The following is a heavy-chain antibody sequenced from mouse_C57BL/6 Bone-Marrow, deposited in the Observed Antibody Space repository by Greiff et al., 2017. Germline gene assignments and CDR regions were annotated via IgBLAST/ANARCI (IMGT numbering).Heavy chain of an antibody. J-gene: IGHJ1*03. CDR3: TRDEEYYGSSYYWYFDV. V-gene: IGHV5-9-1*02. D-gene: IGHD1-1*01. CDR1: GFTFSSYA. CDR2: ISSGGDYI. Sequence: EVQLVESGEGLVKPGGSLKLSCAASGFTFSSYAMSWVRQTPEKRLEWVAYISSGGDYIYYADTVKGRFTISRDNARNTLYLQMSSLKSEDTAMYYCTRDEEYYGSSYYWYFDVWGTGTTVTVSS.